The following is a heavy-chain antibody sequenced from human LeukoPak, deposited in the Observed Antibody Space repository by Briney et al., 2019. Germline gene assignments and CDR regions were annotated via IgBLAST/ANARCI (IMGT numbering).Heavy chain of an antibody. V-gene: IGHV1-18*01. CDR1: GYTFTSYG. Sequence: GASVKVSCKASGYTFTSYGISWVRQAPGQGLEWMGWISAYNGNTNYAQKLQGRVTMTTDTSTSTAYMELRSLRSDDTAVYYCARERADYDILTGYHTPPYFDYWGQGTLVTVSS. D-gene: IGHD3-9*01. CDR2: ISAYNGNT. CDR3: ARERADYDILTGYHTPPYFDY. J-gene: IGHJ4*02.